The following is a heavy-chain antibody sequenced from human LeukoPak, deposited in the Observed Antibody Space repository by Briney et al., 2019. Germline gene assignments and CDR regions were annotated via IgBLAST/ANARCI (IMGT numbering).Heavy chain of an antibody. Sequence: ASVKVSCKASGGTFSSYAISWVRQAPGQGLEWMGRIIPIFGTANYAQKFQGRVTITTDESTSTAYMELSSLRSEDTAVYYCARGSPAYCGGDCFWDAFDIWGQGTMVTVSS. CDR1: GGTFSSYA. CDR3: ARGSPAYCGGDCFWDAFDI. CDR2: IIPIFGTA. V-gene: IGHV1-69*05. J-gene: IGHJ3*02. D-gene: IGHD2-21*01.